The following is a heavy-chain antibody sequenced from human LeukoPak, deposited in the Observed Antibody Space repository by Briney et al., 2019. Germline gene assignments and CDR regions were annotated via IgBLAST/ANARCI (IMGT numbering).Heavy chain of an antibody. J-gene: IGHJ4*02. Sequence: ASVKVSCKASGGTFSSYAISWVRQAPGQGLEWMGGIIPIFGTANYAQKFQGRVTITADESTSTAYVELSSLRSEDTAVYYCARGVLSVGALPAAKYYFDYWGQGTLVTVSS. CDR3: ARGVLSVGALPAAKYYFDY. V-gene: IGHV1-69*01. CDR1: GGTFSSYA. CDR2: IIPIFGTA. D-gene: IGHD2-2*01.